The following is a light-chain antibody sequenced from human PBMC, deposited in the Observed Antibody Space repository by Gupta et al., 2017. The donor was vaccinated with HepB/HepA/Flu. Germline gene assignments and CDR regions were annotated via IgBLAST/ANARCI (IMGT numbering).Light chain of an antibody. CDR3: SSYTSASAYAL. CDR2: EVS. CDR1: SSDVGGYNR. Sequence: QSALTQPPSVSGSPGPSVTISCTGTSSDVGGYNRVSWYQQPPCTAPRLLIYEVSNRPSGVPARFSGSKSGNTASLTISGLQAEDEADYYCSSYTSASAYALFGGGTKVTVL. V-gene: IGLV2-18*02. J-gene: IGLJ2*01.